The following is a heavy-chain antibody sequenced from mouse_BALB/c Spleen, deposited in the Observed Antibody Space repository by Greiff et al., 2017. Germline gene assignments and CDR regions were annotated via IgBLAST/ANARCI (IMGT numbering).Heavy chain of an antibody. J-gene: IGHJ2*01. CDR1: GSTFSSFG. Sequence: EVMLVESGGGLVQPGGSRKPPGPAPGSTFSSFGMHGVRQAPEKGREWVAYISSGSSTIYYADTVKGRFTISRDNPKNTLFLQMTSLRSEDTAMYYCARRGVVDYFDYWGQGTTLTVSS. D-gene: IGHD1-1*01. CDR2: ISSGSSTI. CDR3: ARRGVVDYFDY. V-gene: IGHV5-17*02.